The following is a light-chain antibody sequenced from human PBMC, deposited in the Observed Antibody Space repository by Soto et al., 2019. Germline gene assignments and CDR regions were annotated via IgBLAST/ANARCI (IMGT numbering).Light chain of an antibody. CDR2: KAS. Sequence: DIQMTQSPSTLSASVGDRATITCRASQSITGWLAWFQQKPGKAPKLLISKASSLQSGVPSRFSGSGSGSEFTLTISAVEPEDFAVYFCQHFGSSPPVTFGQGTRLEIK. V-gene: IGKV1-5*03. J-gene: IGKJ5*01. CDR3: QHFGSSPPVT. CDR1: QSITGW.